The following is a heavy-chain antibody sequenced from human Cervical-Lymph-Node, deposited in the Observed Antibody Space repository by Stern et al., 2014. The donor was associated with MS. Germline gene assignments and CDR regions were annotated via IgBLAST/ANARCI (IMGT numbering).Heavy chain of an antibody. CDR1: GFHFSSYW. D-gene: IGHD3-16*01. V-gene: IGHV3-74*02. CDR2: INRDGSDT. J-gene: IGHJ4*02. CDR3: ARGVGDY. Sequence: VQLVESGGGLVQPGGSLRLSCAASGFHFSSYWMHWVRQFPEKGLFWVSQINRDGSDTSYADSVKGRFSISRDNIRNMLYLRMTSLRAEDTAVYYCARGVGDYWGQGARVTVSS.